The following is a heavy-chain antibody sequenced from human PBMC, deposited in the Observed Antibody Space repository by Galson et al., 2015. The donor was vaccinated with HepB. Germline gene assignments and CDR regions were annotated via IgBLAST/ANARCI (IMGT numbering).Heavy chain of an antibody. CDR1: GFTFSSYG. V-gene: IGHV3-30*18. Sequence: SLRLSCAASGFTFSSYGMHWVRQAPGKGLEWVAVISYDGSSKYYADSVKGRFTISRDNSKNTLYLQVNSLKPDDTAVYYCAKDQGYFDSWGQGTLVTVSS. J-gene: IGHJ4*01. CDR3: AKDQGYFDS. CDR2: ISYDGSSK.